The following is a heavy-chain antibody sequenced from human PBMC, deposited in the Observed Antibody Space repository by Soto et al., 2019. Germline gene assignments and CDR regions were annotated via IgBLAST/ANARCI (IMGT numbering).Heavy chain of an antibody. J-gene: IGHJ5*02. CDR1: GFAFSIYS. CDR2: ISSGSSTI. Sequence: GGSLRLSCAATGFAFSIYSRNWVRQAPGKGLEWLSYISSGSSTIYYADSVKGRFTISRDNAKNSLHLQMNSLRAEDTAVYYCASYGSGTYAFSSWGQGTLVTVSS. V-gene: IGHV3-48*01. D-gene: IGHD3-10*01. CDR3: ASYGSGTYAFSS.